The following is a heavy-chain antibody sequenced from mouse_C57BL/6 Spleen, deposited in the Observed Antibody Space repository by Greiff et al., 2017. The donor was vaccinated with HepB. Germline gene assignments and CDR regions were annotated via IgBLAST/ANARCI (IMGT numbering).Heavy chain of an antibody. V-gene: IGHV1-9*01. J-gene: IGHJ1*03. CDR1: GYTFTGYW. CDR3: ARGGDYYGSSYWYFDV. CDR2: ILPGSGST. Sequence: LVESGAELMKPGASVKLSCKATGYTFTGYWIEWVKQRPGHGLEWIGEILPGSGSTNYNEKFKGKATFTADTSSNTAYMQLSSLTTEDSAIYYCARGGDYYGSSYWYFDVWGTGTTVTVSS. D-gene: IGHD1-1*01.